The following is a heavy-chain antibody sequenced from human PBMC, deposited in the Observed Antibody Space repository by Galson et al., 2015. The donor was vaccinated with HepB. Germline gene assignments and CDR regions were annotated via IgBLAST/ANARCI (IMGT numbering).Heavy chain of an antibody. Sequence: KGLEWVANIKQDGSEKYYVDSVKGRFTISRDNAKNSLYLQMNSLRAEDTAVYHCARIPCSGYYYCWFDPWGQGTLVTVSS. D-gene: IGHD3-22*01. CDR2: IKQDGSEK. CDR3: ARIPCSGYYYCWFDP. J-gene: IGHJ5*02. V-gene: IGHV3-7*03.